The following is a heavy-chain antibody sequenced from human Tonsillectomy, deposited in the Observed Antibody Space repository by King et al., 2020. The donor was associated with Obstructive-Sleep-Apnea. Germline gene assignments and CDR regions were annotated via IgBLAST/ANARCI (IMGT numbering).Heavy chain of an antibody. V-gene: IGHV3-64D*06. CDR2: ISSNGGST. D-gene: IGHD2-2*01. Sequence: VQLVESGGGLVQPGGSLRLSCSASGFTFSSYAMHWVRQAPGKGLEYVSAISSNGGSTYYADSVKGRFTISRDNSKNTLYLQMSSLRAEDTAVYYCVSTYCSSTSCLPYYYYGMDVWGQGTTVTVSS. CDR3: VSTYCSSTSCLPYYYYGMDV. CDR1: GFTFSSYA. J-gene: IGHJ6*02.